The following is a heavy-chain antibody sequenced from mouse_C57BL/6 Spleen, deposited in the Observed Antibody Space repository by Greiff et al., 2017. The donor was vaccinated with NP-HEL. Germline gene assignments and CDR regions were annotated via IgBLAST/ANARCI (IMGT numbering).Heavy chain of an antibody. J-gene: IGHJ1*03. D-gene: IGHD2-4*01. CDR1: GYTFTSYW. CDR2: IHPNSGST. CDR3: ARPPYDYDRV. V-gene: IGHV1-64*01. Sequence: QVQLQQSGAELVKPGASVKLSCKASGYTFTSYWMHWVKQRPGQGLEWIGMIHPNSGSTNYNEKFKSKATLTVDKSSSTAYMQLSSLTSEDSAVYYCARPPYDYDRVWGTGTTVTVSS.